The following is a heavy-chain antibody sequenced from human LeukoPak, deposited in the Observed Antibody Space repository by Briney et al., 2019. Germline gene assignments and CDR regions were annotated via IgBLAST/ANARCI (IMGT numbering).Heavy chain of an antibody. CDR2: IRYDGSNK. CDR3: AKGGIAAASIDY. V-gene: IGHV3-30*02. Sequence: PGGSLRLPCAASGFTFSSYGMHWVRQAPGKGLEWVAFIRYDGSNKYYADSVKGRFTISRDNSKNTLYLQMNSLRAEDTAVYYCAKGGIAAASIDYWGQGTLVTVSS. CDR1: GFTFSSYG. J-gene: IGHJ4*02. D-gene: IGHD6-13*01.